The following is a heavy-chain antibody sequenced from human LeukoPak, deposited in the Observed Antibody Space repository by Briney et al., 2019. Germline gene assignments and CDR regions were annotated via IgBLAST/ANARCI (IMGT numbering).Heavy chain of an antibody. CDR3: AKVLGVGASKNYFGY. Sequence: GGSLRLSCAASGFTFSSYGMHWVRQAPGKGLEWVAFIRYDGSNKYYADSVKGRFTISRDNSKNTLYLQMNSLRAEDTAVYYCAKVLGVGASKNYFGYWGQGTLVTVSS. CDR2: IRYDGSNK. V-gene: IGHV3-30*02. D-gene: IGHD1-26*01. CDR1: GFTFSSYG. J-gene: IGHJ4*02.